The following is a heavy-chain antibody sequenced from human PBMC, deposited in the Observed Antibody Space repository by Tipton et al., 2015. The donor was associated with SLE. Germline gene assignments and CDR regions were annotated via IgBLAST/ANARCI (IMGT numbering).Heavy chain of an antibody. Sequence: LRLSCTVSGGSISSYYWSWIRQHPGRGLEWIGHISYSGNTFYNPSLKSRLTISVDTSKNQFSLKLSSSTAADTAVYYCARGGVGGYDYLDYWGQGTLVTVSS. CDR2: ISYSGNT. J-gene: IGHJ4*02. CDR3: ARGGVGGYDYLDY. V-gene: IGHV4-31*02. CDR1: GGSISSYY. D-gene: IGHD5-12*01.